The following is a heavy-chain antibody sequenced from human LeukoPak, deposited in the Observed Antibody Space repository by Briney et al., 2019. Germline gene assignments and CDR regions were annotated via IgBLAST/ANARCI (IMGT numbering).Heavy chain of an antibody. CDR3: AKRLSFGVAIGDFDY. Sequence: GGSLRLSCAAPGFTLCKYSMSLVRPAPGEGVEGGSPISGSGDSTYYADSVKGRFTISRDSSMETLYLQMNSLGAEDTATYFCAKRLSFGVAIGDFDYWGQGTLVTVSS. D-gene: IGHD3-3*01. J-gene: IGHJ4*02. CDR2: ISGSGDST. V-gene: IGHV3-23*01. CDR1: GFTLCKYS.